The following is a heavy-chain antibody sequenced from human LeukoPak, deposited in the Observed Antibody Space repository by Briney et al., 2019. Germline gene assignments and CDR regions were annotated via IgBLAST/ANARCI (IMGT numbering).Heavy chain of an antibody. J-gene: IGHJ1*01. CDR1: GYTFTGYY. D-gene: IGHD3-9*01. CDR2: INPNSGGT. V-gene: IGHV1-2*02. Sequence: ASVKVSCKASGYTFTGYYMHWVRQAPGQGLEWMGWINPNSGGTNYAQKFQGRVTMTRDTSISTAYMELSRLRSDDTAVYYCARGPEDILTEEYFQHWGQGTLVTVSS. CDR3: ARGPEDILTEEYFQH.